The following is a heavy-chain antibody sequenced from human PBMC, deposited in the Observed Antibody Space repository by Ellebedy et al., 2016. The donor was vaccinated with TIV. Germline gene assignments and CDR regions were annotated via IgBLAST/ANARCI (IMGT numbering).Heavy chain of an antibody. V-gene: IGHV4-34*01. Sequence: MPSETLSLTCAVYGGSFSGYYWNWIRQPPGKGLEWIGEINHSGSSNYNPSLKSRVTISVDTSKNQFSLKLSSVTAADTAVYYCARGRSIVLMVYAMSYFDYWGQGTLVTVSS. J-gene: IGHJ4*02. D-gene: IGHD2-8*01. CDR1: GGSFSGYY. CDR3: ARGRSIVLMVYAMSYFDY. CDR2: INHSGSS.